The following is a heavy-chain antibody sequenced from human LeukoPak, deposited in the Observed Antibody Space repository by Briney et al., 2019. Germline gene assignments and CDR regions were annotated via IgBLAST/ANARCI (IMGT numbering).Heavy chain of an antibody. V-gene: IGHV4-38-2*01. D-gene: IGHD3-22*01. Sequence: SETLSLTCAVSGYSISIGCYWGWIRQPPGKGLEWIGSIYYSGNTYDNPSLKSRLAISLDTSKNQFSLKLSSVTASDTAVYYCARHRLYDTTGYYYDFDYWGQGALVTVSS. CDR2: IYYSGNT. J-gene: IGHJ4*02. CDR1: GYSISIGCY. CDR3: ARHRLYDTTGYYYDFDY.